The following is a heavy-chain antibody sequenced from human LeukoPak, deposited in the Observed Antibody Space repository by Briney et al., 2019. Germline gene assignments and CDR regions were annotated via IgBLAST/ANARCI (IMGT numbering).Heavy chain of an antibody. CDR3: ARDGTGIVYYYAMDV. D-gene: IGHD3/OR15-3a*01. V-gene: IGHV3-11*06. J-gene: IGHJ6*02. CDR1: GFTFSDYY. Sequence: PGGSLRLSCAASGFTFSDYYMSWIRQAPGKGLEWVSSISSSSSYIYYADSVKGRFTISRDNTKSSLYLQMHSLGAEDTAVYYCARDGTGIVYYYAMDVWGQGTTVTVSS. CDR2: ISSSSSYI.